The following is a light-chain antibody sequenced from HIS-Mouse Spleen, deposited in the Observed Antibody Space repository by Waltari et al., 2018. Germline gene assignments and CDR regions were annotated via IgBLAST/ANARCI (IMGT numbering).Light chain of an antibody. CDR3: YSTDSSGNHRV. CDR2: EDS. CDR1: ALPKKT. V-gene: IGLV3-10*01. J-gene: IGLJ2*01. Sequence: SYELPQPPSVSVSPGQTARIPCSGDALPKKTANWYQQKSGQAPVLVIYEDSKRPSGIPERFSGSSSGTMATLTISGAQVEDEADYYCYSTDSSGNHRVFGGGTKLTVL.